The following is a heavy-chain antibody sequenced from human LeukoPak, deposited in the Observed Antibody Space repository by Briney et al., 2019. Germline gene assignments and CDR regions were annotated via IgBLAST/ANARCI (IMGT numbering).Heavy chain of an antibody. CDR1: GFTFSSYA. D-gene: IGHD2-8*01. J-gene: IGHJ6*03. Sequence: PGGSLRLSCAASGFTFSSYAMHWVRQAPGKGLEWVAVISYDGSNKYYADSVKGRFTISRDNSKNTLYLQMNSLRAEDTAVYYCARDPRMLEYYYYYMDVWGKGTTVTVSS. CDR2: ISYDGSNK. CDR3: ARDPRMLEYYYYYMDV. V-gene: IGHV3-30*04.